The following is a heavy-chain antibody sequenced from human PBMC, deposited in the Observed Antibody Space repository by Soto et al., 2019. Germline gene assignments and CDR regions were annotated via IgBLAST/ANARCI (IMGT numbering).Heavy chain of an antibody. CDR3: ARLTPYVVRGPRDRNNWFDP. CDR1: GYSFTSYW. CDR2: IDPSDSYT. D-gene: IGHD3-10*01. Sequence: GESLKISCKGSGYSFTSYWISWVRQMPGKGLEWMGRIDPSDSYTNYSPSFQGHVTISADKSISTAYLQWSSLKASDTAMYYCARLTPYVVRGPRDRNNWFDPWGQGTLVTVS. J-gene: IGHJ5*02. V-gene: IGHV5-10-1*01.